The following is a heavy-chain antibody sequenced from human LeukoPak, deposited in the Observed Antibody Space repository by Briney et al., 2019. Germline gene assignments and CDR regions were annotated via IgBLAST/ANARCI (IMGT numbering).Heavy chain of an antibody. Sequence: PGGSLRLSCAASGFTFDDYAMHWVRQAPGKGLEWVGRIRSKANGGTTDYAAPVKGRLTISRDDSINTLYLQMDSLKPEDTAMYYCTTESSGSFGSWGQGTLVTVSS. D-gene: IGHD1-26*01. CDR3: TTESSGSFGS. CDR1: GFTFDDYA. J-gene: IGHJ4*02. CDR2: IRSKANGGTT. V-gene: IGHV3-15*01.